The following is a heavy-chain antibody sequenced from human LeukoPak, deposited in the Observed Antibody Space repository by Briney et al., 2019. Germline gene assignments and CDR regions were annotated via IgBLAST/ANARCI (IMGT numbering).Heavy chain of an antibody. CDR2: IYHSGST. D-gene: IGHD4-17*01. CDR3: ARGDGDYEFDP. V-gene: IGHV4-30-2*01. J-gene: IGHJ5*02. Sequence: PSQTLSLTCAVSGGSISSGGYSWSWIRQPPGKGLEWIGYIYHSGSTYYNPSLKSRVTISVDRSKNQFSLKLSSVTAADTAVYYCARGDGDYEFDPRGQGTLVTVSS. CDR1: GGSISSGGYS.